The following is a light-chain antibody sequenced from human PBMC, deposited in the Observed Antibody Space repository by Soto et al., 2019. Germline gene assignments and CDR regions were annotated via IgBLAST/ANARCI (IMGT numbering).Light chain of an antibody. CDR2: YDD. Sequence: QSVLTQPPSVSEAPRQRVTISCSGSSSNIGNNAVNWYQQLPGKAPKLLIYYDDLLPSGVSDRLSGSKSGTSASLAISGRQYEDEADYYCAAWDDSLNGLVFGGGTKLTVL. V-gene: IGLV1-36*01. J-gene: IGLJ2*01. CDR3: AAWDDSLNGLV. CDR1: SSNIGNNA.